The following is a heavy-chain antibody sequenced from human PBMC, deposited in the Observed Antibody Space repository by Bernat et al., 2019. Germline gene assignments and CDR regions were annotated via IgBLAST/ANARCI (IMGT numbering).Heavy chain of an antibody. J-gene: IGHJ4*02. V-gene: IGHV3-30-3*01. Sequence: QVQLVESGGGVVQPGRSLRLSCAASGFTFSSYAMHWVRQAPGKGLEWVAVISYDGSNKYYADSVKGRFTISRDNSKNTLYLQMNRLRAEDTAVYYWARDHGRLIPFDYWGQGTLVTVAS. D-gene: IGHD3-16*01. CDR2: ISYDGSNK. CDR3: ARDHGRLIPFDY. CDR1: GFTFSSYA.